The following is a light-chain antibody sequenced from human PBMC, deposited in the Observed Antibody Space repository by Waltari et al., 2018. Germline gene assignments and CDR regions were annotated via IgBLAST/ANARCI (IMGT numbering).Light chain of an antibody. CDR3: MQSIHMPVM. J-gene: IGKJ5*01. CDR1: HSLLYRNVNNY. Sequence: DIVMTQSPLYLPVTPGGPASISCRSSHSLLYRNVNNYLAWYFQKPGHSPQLLIYLGSNRDSGVPDRFSGSGSGTDFTLTISRVEAEDVGVYYCMQSIHMPVMFGQGTRLDIK. CDR2: LGS. V-gene: IGKV2-28*01.